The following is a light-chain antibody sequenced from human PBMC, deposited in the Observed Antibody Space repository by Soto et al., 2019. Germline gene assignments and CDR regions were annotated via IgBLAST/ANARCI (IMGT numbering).Light chain of an antibody. J-gene: IGLJ3*02. CDR2: RIT. CDR3: AAWDDSLGGVL. CDR1: SSNIGRNY. V-gene: IGLV1-47*01. Sequence: QSVLTQPPSASGTPGQRVTISCSGNSSNIGRNYVNWYQVFPGSAPKLLIYRITQRPSGVPDRVSASKSGTSASLAISGLRPEDEADYSCAAWDDSLGGVLFGGGTKLTVL.